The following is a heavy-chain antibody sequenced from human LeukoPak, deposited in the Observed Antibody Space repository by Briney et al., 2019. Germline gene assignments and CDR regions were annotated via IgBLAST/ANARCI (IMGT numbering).Heavy chain of an antibody. CDR1: GGSISSYY. CDR2: IYTSGST. CDR3: AGYSIAAAGNFDY. D-gene: IGHD6-13*01. J-gene: IGHJ4*02. Sequence: SETLSLTCTVSGGSISSYYWGWIRQPAGKGLEWIGRIYTSGSTNYNPSLKSRVTMSVDTSKNQFSLKLSSVTAADTAVYYCAGYSIAAAGNFDYWGQGTLVTVSS. V-gene: IGHV4-4*07.